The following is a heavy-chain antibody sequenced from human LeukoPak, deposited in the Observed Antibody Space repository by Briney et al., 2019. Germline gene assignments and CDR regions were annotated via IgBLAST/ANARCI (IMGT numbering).Heavy chain of an antibody. V-gene: IGHV3-48*03. J-gene: IGHJ4*02. CDR1: GFTLSMYE. CDR2: ILTRGIHK. D-gene: IGHD3-10*01. CDR3: ARDGGGSWFGELLAPEY. Sequence: PGESLSLSCAASGFTLSMYEMHWVRPAPREGLEWVSHILTRGIHKMYADSVKGRFTISRDNAKNSLYLQMNSLRAEDTAVYYCARDGGGSWFGELLAPEYWGQGTLVTVSS.